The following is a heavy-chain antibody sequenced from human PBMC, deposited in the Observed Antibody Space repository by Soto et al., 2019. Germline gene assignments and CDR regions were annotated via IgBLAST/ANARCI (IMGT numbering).Heavy chain of an antibody. CDR1: GFTFSDYY. CDR3: ARDLYSSGWYYGY. Sequence: GGSLRLSCAASGFTFSDYYMSWIRQAPGKGLEWVSYISSSSSYTNYADSVKGRFTISRDNAKNSLYLQMNSLRAEDTAVYYCARDLYSSGWYYGYWGQGTLVTVSS. D-gene: IGHD6-19*01. J-gene: IGHJ4*02. V-gene: IGHV3-11*06. CDR2: ISSSSSYT.